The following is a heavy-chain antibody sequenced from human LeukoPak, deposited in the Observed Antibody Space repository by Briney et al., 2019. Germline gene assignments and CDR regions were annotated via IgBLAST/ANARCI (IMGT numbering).Heavy chain of an antibody. CDR3: TTDLGTYYHGSQRLIPIDY. D-gene: IGHD3-10*01. Sequence: GGSLRLSCAASGFTFSTYAMSWVRQAPGKGLEWIGRIKSKTDGETTNYAEPVRGRFTISRDDSKSAVYLQMNRLKIEDTAVYYCTTDLGTYYHGSQRLIPIDYWGQGTLVTVSS. CDR1: GFTFSTYA. J-gene: IGHJ4*02. CDR2: IKSKTDGETT. V-gene: IGHV3-15*01.